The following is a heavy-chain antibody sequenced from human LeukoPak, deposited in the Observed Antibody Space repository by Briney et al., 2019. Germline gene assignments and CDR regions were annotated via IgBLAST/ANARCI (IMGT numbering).Heavy chain of an antibody. CDR1: GFTFSSYE. CDR2: ISSSGSTI. V-gene: IGHV3-48*03. J-gene: IGHJ6*04. Sequence: GGSLRLSCAASGFTFSSYEINWVRQAPGKGLECVSYISSSGSTIYYADSVKGRFTISRDNAKNSLYLQMNSLRAEDTAVYYCAELGITMIGGVWGKGTTVTISS. CDR3: AELGITMIGGV. D-gene: IGHD3-10*02.